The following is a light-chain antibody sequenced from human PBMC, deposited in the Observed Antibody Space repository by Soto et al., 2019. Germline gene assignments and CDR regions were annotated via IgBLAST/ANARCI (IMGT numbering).Light chain of an antibody. CDR1: QIVTSS. J-gene: IGKJ2*01. Sequence: EIVLTQSPATLSLSPRTGATLSCRASQIVTSSVAWYQQRPGQAPRLLIYDTFTRATGIPARFSAKGAGTDFTLTISSLEPEDSAVYFCQLRSDWPPTYTFGQGTKLE. CDR2: DTF. V-gene: IGKV3-11*01. CDR3: QLRSDWPPTYT.